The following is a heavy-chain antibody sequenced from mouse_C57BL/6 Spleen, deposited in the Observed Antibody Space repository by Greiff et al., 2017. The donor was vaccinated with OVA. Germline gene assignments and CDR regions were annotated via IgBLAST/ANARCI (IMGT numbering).Heavy chain of an antibody. J-gene: IGHJ2*01. V-gene: IGHV1-69*01. CDR3: ARRTYGNFVYFDY. D-gene: IGHD1-1*01. CDR1: GYTFTSYW. CDR2: IDPSDSYT. Sequence: VQLQQPGAELVMPGASVKLSCKASGYTFTSYWMHWVKQRPGQGLEWIGEIDPSDSYTNYNQKFKGKSTLTVDKSSSTAYMQLSSLTSEDSAVYYCARRTYGNFVYFDYWGQGTTLTVSS.